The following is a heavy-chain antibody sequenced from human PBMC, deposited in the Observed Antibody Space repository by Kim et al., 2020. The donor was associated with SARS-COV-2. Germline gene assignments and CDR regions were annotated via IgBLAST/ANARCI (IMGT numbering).Heavy chain of an antibody. CDR3: ARHGTYYYDSSGYYDLPYYYYYYYGMDV. V-gene: IGHV5-51*01. J-gene: IGHJ6*02. Sequence: GESLKISCKGSGYSFTSYWIGWVRQMPGKGLEWMGIIYPGDSDTRYSPSFQGQVTISADKSISTAYLQWSSLKASDTAMYYCARHGTYYYDSSGYYDLPYYYYYYYGMDVWGQGTTVTVSS. CDR2: IYPGDSDT. CDR1: GYSFTSYW. D-gene: IGHD3-22*01.